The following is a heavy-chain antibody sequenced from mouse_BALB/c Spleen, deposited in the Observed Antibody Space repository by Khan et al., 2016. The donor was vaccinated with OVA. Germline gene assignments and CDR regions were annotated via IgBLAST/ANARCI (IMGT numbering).Heavy chain of an antibody. CDR1: GYTFTSYT. D-gene: IGHD2-4*01. J-gene: IGHJ4*01. V-gene: IGHV1-4*01. CDR2: INPSSGYT. CDR3: ARNYDDYDGYNATDY. Sequence: QMQLEESGAELARPGASVQMSCKASGYTFTSYTMHWVKQRPGQGLEWIGYINPSSGYTNYNQKFKDKATLTADKSSSTAYMQLSSLTSEDSAVYYCARNYDDYDGYNATDYWGQGTSVTVSS.